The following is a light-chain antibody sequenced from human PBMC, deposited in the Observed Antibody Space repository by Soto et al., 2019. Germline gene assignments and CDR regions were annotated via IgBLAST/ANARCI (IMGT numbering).Light chain of an antibody. J-gene: IGLJ1*01. CDR1: SSAVGGYNY. V-gene: IGLV2-14*01. CDR2: EVS. Sequence: QSVLTQSASVSGSPGQSLTLSCIGTSSAVGGYNYVSWYQHHPGNAPKLIIYEVSNRPSGVSNRFSGSKSANTASLTISGLQADDEADYYCSSYTSSSTYVFGIGTKVTVL. CDR3: SSYTSSSTYV.